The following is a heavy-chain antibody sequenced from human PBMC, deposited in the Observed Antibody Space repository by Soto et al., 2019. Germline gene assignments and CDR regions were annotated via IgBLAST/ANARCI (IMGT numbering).Heavy chain of an antibody. Sequence: SGGSLRLSCAAPGFTFSNAWMNWVRQAPGKGLEWVGRIKSKTDGGTTDYAAPVKGRFTISRDDSKNTLYLQMNSLKTEDTAVYYCTTESVVAWAFTPLFDYWGQGTLVTVAS. D-gene: IGHD2-21*01. CDR1: GFTFSNAW. CDR3: TTESVVAWAFTPLFDY. CDR2: IKSKTDGGTT. V-gene: IGHV3-15*07. J-gene: IGHJ4*02.